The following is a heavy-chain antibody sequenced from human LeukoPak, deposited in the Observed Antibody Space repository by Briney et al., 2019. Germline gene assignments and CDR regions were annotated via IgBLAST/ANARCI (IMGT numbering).Heavy chain of an antibody. CDR3: ARGGDYGDLRYFDY. V-gene: IGHV4-59*01. Sequence: PSETLSLTCTVSGGPINHYYWSWIRQPPGKGLEWIVYIYYRGSTNYNPSLKSRVTFSVDTSKNQFSLKLNSVTAADTAVYYCARGGDYGDLRYFDYWGQGTLVTVSS. D-gene: IGHD4-17*01. CDR2: IYYRGST. CDR1: GGPINHYY. J-gene: IGHJ4*02.